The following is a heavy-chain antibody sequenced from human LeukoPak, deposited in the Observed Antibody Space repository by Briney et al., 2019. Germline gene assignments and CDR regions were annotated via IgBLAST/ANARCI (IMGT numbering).Heavy chain of an antibody. V-gene: IGHV3-23*01. CDR2: ISGSGGST. J-gene: IGHJ4*02. Sequence: GGSPRLSCAASGFTFSSYAMSWVRQAPGKGLEWVSAISGSGGSTYYADSVKGRFTISRDNSKNTLYLQMNSLRAEDTAVYYCAKGYSGSYYYLFDYWGQGTLVTVSS. CDR1: GFTFSSYA. D-gene: IGHD1-26*01. CDR3: AKGYSGSYYYLFDY.